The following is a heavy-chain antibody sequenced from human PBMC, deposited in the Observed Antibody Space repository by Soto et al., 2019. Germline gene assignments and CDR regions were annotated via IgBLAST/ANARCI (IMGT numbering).Heavy chain of an antibody. D-gene: IGHD1-26*01. J-gene: IGHJ5*02. V-gene: IGHV1-69*02. CDR2: IIPTLGII. CDR1: VDTFSTYT. Sequence: QVQLVQSGAEVKKPGSSVKVSCKAPVDTFSTYTISCLRQAPVQGLEWMGRIIPTLGIIKYAQKFQGRVTITEDKSTSTAYMELTSLRFDDTAVYYCARGNSGSYAWFDPWGQGTLGTVSS. CDR3: ARGNSGSYAWFDP.